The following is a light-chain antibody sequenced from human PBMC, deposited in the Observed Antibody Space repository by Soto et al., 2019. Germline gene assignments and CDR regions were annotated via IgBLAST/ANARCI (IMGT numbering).Light chain of an antibody. CDR3: CSFTNTQTWV. CDR2: EVS. CDR1: SNDVGGYDH. V-gene: IGLV2-14*01. Sequence: QSALTQPASVSGSPGQSITISCTGTSNDVGGYDHVSWYQHYPGKAPQLIIYEVSNRPSGLSNRFSASKSGNTASLTISGLQAEDEADYYCCSFTNTQTWVFGGGTQLTVL. J-gene: IGLJ3*02.